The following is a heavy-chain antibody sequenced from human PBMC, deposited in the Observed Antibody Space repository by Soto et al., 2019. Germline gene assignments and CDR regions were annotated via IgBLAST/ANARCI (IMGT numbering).Heavy chain of an antibody. CDR2: ISFDGDSK. V-gene: IGHV3-30*18. J-gene: IGHJ4*02. Sequence: QVQLVESGGGVVQPGRSLRLSCAVSGFTFSSFGMHWVRQAPGKGLEWVALISFDGDSKYYVDSVKGRFTISRDNSKNTLYLQMDSLRAEDTAIYYCAKDVGWRLRHSSTAGDYRGQGTLVTVSS. D-gene: IGHD3-16*01. CDR1: GFTFSSFG. CDR3: AKDVGWRLRHSSTAGDY.